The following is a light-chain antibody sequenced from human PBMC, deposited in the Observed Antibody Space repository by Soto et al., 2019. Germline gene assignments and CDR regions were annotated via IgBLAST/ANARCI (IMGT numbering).Light chain of an antibody. V-gene: IGLV2-14*03. CDR2: DVT. J-gene: IGLJ2*01. CDR3: SSKRDKNTVL. CDR1: SRDIGAYDY. Sequence: QSVLTQPASVSGSPGQLITISCTGTSRDIGAYDYVSWYQQHPGQAPRLIIYDVTERPSGISDRFSGSRSGNTASLTTSGLRPEDEADYYCSSKRDKNTVLFAGGTQLTVL.